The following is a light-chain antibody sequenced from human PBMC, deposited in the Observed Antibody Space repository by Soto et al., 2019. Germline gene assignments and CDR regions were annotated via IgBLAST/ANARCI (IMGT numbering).Light chain of an antibody. V-gene: IGKV3D-20*02. J-gene: IGKJ4*01. CDR3: QQRSNWLT. Sequence: DIVLTQSPGTLSLSPGEGATLTCRASQNINSLYLAWYQQKLGQAPRLLIYGASSRATGIPDRFSGSGSGADFTLTISSLEPEDFAVYYCQQRSNWLTFGGGTKVDIK. CDR1: QNINSLY. CDR2: GAS.